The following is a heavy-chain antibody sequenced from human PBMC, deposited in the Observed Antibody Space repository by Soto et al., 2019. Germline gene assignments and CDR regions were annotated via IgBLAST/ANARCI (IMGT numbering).Heavy chain of an antibody. CDR2: IIPIFGTA. J-gene: IGHJ5*02. Sequence: QVQLVQSGAEVKKPGSSVKVSCKASRGTFSSYAISWVRQAPGQGLEWMGGIIPIFGTATYAQKFQGRVTITADESTSKAYMERSSLRYEDTAVDYVARDPYCSGGSCYHTGKSNWFDPWGEGTLGTCSS. D-gene: IGHD2-15*01. CDR3: ARDPYCSGGSCYHTGKSNWFDP. V-gene: IGHV1-69*01. CDR1: RGTFSSYA.